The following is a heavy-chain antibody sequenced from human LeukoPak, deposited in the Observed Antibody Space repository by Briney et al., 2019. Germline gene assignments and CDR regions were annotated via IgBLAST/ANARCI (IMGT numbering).Heavy chain of an antibody. V-gene: IGHV3-23*01. CDR3: ARVPLNWVPDAFDI. CDR2: ITGSGDGT. J-gene: IGHJ3*02. Sequence: GGSLRLSCAASGFTFSTYAMTWVRQAPGKGLEWVSSITGSGDGTSAADSVTGRFSISRDNSKSTLYLQMNSLRAEDTAVYYCARVPLNWVPDAFDIWGQGQWSPSLQ. D-gene: IGHD7-27*01. CDR1: GFTFSTYA.